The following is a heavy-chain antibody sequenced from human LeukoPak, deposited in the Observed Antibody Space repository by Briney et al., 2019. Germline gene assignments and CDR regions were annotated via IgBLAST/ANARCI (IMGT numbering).Heavy chain of an antibody. CDR1: GYSISSGYY. CDR3: ARVRGYCSSTICLRYYFHY. Sequence: MASESLSLSCTVSGYSISSGYYWGGSRQPPGKGLGRFGISDHGGSTYYTPSVKGRFTISVDTAKNKFYLKLTSVTAADTAVYYCARVRGYCSSTICLRYYFHYGSEGTLVTVPS. V-gene: IGHV4-38-2*02. CDR2: SDHGGST. J-gene: IGHJ4*02. D-gene: IGHD2-2*01.